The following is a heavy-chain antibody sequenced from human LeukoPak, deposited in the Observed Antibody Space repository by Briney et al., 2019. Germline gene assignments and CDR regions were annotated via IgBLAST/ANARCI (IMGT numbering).Heavy chain of an antibody. CDR3: ANFLDGSGSYYLYYYYGMDV. J-gene: IGHJ6*02. V-gene: IGHV3-30*18. CDR2: ISYDGSNK. Sequence: GGSLRLSCAASGFTFSSYGMHWVRQAPGKGLEWVAVISYDGSNKYYADSVKGRFTISRDNSKNTLYLQMSSLRAEDTAVYYCANFLDGSGSYYLYYYYGMDVWGQGTAVTVSS. D-gene: IGHD3-10*01. CDR1: GFTFSSYG.